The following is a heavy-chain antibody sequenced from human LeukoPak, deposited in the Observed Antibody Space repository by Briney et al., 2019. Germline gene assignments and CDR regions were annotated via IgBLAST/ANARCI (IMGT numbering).Heavy chain of an antibody. CDR3: AKGTYCGGDCYYFDY. V-gene: IGHV3-23*01. CDR1: GFTFSSYA. Sequence: GGSLRLSCAASGFTFSSYAMSWVRQAPGKGLEWVSAISGSGGSTYYVDSVKGRFTISRDNSKNTLYLQMNSLRAEDTAVYYCAKGTYCGGDCYYFDYWGQGTLVTVSS. CDR2: ISGSGGST. J-gene: IGHJ4*02. D-gene: IGHD2-21*01.